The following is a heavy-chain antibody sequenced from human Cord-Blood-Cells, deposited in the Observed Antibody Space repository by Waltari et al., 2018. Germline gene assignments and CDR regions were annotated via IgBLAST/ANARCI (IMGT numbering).Heavy chain of an antibody. CDR3: AKVRDIVVVVAAFDY. CDR2: ISWNSGSI. CDR1: GVTFDDYA. Sequence: EVQLVESGGGLVQPGRSWRLSCAASGVTFDDYAMHWVRQAPGTGLECVSGISWNSGSIGYADSVKGRFTISRDNAKNSLYLQMNSLRAEDTALYYCAKVRDIVVVVAAFDYWGQGTLVTVPS. V-gene: IGHV3-9*01. D-gene: IGHD2-15*01. J-gene: IGHJ4*02.